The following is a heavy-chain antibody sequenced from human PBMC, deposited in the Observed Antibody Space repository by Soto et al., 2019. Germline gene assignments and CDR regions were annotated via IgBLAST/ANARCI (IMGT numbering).Heavy chain of an antibody. D-gene: IGHD1-26*01. CDR2: IWYDGSNK. CDR3: ATSYSGSYNFDY. V-gene: IGHV3-33*01. J-gene: IGHJ4*02. CDR1: GFTFSSYG. Sequence: GGSLRLCCAASGFTFSSYGMHWVRQAPGKGLEWVAVIWYDGSNKYYADSVKGRFTISRDNSKNALYLQMNSLRAEDTAVYYCATSYSGSYNFDYWGQGTLVTVSS.